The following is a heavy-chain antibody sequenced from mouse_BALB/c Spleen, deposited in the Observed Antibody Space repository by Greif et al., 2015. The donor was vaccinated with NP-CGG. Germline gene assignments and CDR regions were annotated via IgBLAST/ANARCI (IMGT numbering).Heavy chain of an antibody. J-gene: IGHJ4*01. CDR1: GFTFSDYY. V-gene: IGHV5-4*02. CDR2: TSDGGNHT. Sequence: EVKLMESGGGLVKPGGSLKLSCAASGFTFSDYYMYWVRQTPEKRLEWVATTSDGGNHTYYPDSVKGRFTISRDNAKNNLYLQMSSLKSEDTAMYYCASMDYWGQGTSVTVSS. CDR3: ASMDY.